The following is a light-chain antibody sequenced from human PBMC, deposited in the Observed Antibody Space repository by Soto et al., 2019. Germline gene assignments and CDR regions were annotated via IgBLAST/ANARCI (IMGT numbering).Light chain of an antibody. CDR2: NTS. V-gene: IGKV3-20*01. CDR1: QSINSKS. Sequence: EIVLTQSPGTLSLSPGEGATVSCRVSQSINSKSLVWYQRKFCQAPRLLIYNTSSRATGIPDRFSGSGSGTGFTLSISRLEPEDFAVYYCQHYGGSFIFGPGTKVDIK. J-gene: IGKJ3*01. CDR3: QHYGGSFI.